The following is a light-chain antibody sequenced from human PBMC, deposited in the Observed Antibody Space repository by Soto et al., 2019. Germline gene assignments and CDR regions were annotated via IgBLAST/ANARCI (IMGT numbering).Light chain of an antibody. J-gene: IGLJ1*01. Sequence: QSVLTQPASVSGSPGQSITISCTGTSSDVGSYSLVSWYQQHPGKAPKLMIYGVSKRPSGVSNRFSGSKSGNTASLTISGLQAEDEADYYCCSYAGSRTFLYVFGTGTKVTAL. CDR3: CSYAGSRTFLYV. CDR2: GVS. V-gene: IGLV2-23*02. CDR1: SSDVGSYSL.